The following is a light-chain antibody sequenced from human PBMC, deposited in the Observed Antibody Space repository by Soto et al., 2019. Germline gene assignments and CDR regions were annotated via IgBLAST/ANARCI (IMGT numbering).Light chain of an antibody. CDR2: WAS. Sequence: DIVVTHCPDSLAESPGEGPTISCKSSQRVLDNSNNRNDLAWFQQKPGQPPKLPIYWASTRDSGVPDRLSSSGSGTDFTLTISTLQDEDVAVYDCQQYYSSPPQFTFGQGTRLEIK. CDR3: QQYYSSPPQFT. V-gene: IGKV4-1*01. J-gene: IGKJ2*01. CDR1: QRVLDNSNNRND.